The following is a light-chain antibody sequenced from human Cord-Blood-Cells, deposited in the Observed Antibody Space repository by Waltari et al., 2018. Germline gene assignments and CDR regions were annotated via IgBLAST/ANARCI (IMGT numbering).Light chain of an antibody. CDR3: SSYTSSSTSSYV. CDR1: SSDVGGYNH. J-gene: IGLJ1*01. CDR2: DVS. V-gene: IGLV2-14*01. Sequence: QSALTQPASVSGSPGQSITIPCTGTSSDVGGYNHVPWFQQHPGKAPKLMIYDVSKRPSGVSNRFSGSKSGNTASLTISGLQAEDEADYYCSSYTSSSTSSYVFGTGTKVTVL.